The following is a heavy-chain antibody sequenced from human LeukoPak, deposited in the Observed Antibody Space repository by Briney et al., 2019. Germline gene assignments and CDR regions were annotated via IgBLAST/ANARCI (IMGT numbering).Heavy chain of an antibody. CDR3: AREEMPGKFDY. J-gene: IGHJ4*02. CDR2: IYNSGST. CDR1: GGSISSYY. D-gene: IGHD1-26*01. Sequence: PSETLSLTCTVSGGSISSYYWSWIRQPPGKGLEWIGYIYNSGSTNYNPSLKSRVAISLDKSSNQFSLRLTSVTAADTAMYFCAREEMPGKFDYWGQGTLVTVSS. V-gene: IGHV4-59*12.